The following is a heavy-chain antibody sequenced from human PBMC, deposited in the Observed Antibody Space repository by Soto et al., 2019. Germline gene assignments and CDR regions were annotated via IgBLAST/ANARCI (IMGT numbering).Heavy chain of an antibody. CDR3: ARDLTFGVVIAFDY. Sequence: GSLGLSCAASLFTFSSFWISWVRQSPGKGLEWVANIKQDGSEKYDVDSVKGRFTISRDNAKNALYLQINSLRAEDTAVYYCARDLTFGVVIAFDYWGQGTLVTVSS. J-gene: IGHJ4*02. CDR1: LFTFSSFW. V-gene: IGHV3-7*01. CDR2: IKQDGSEK. D-gene: IGHD3-3*01.